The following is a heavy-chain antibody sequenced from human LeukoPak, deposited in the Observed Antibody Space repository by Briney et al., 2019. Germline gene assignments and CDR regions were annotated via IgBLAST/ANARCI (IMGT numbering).Heavy chain of an antibody. CDR3: ARDRAPLGDFWSGYYPPEIDYFDY. CDR1: GYTFTGYY. V-gene: IGHV1-2*02. CDR2: INPNSGGT. J-gene: IGHJ4*02. Sequence: GASVKVSCKACGYTFTGYYMHWVRQAPGQGLEGMGWINPNSGGTNYAQKFQDRVTMTRDTSISTAYMELSRLRSDDTAVYYCARDRAPLGDFWSGYYPPEIDYFDYWGQGTLVTVSS. D-gene: IGHD3-3*01.